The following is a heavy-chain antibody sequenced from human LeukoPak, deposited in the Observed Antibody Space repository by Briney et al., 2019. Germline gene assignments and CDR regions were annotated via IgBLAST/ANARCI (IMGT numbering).Heavy chain of an antibody. J-gene: IGHJ4*02. CDR1: GFTFSSYA. Sequence: GGSLRLSCAASGFTFSSYAMSWVRQAPGKGLEWVSAISGSGGSTYYADSVKGRFTISRDNSKNTLYLQMNSLRVEDTAVYYCARGDWGMCYFDYWGQGTLVTVSS. D-gene: IGHD7-27*01. CDR3: ARGDWGMCYFDY. CDR2: ISGSGGST. V-gene: IGHV3-23*01.